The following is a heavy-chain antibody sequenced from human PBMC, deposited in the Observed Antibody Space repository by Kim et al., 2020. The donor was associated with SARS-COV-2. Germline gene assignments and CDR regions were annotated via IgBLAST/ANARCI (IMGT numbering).Heavy chain of an antibody. V-gene: IGHV4-34*01. CDR2: INHSGST. CDR3: ARVGRRWLQLPRNYYYGM. D-gene: IGHD5-12*01. Sequence: SETLSLTCAVYGGSFSGYYWSWIRQPPGKGLEWIGEINHSGSTNYNPSLKSRVTILVDTSKNQFSLKLSSVIAADTAVYYCARVGRRWLQLPRNYYYGM. CDR1: GGSFSGYY. J-gene: IGHJ6*01.